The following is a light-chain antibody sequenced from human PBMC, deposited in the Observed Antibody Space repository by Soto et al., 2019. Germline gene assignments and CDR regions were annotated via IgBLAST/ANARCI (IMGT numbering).Light chain of an antibody. CDR1: QSLLHSNGYNY. V-gene: IGKV2-28*01. CDR2: LGS. CDR3: MQALQTPLT. J-gene: IGKJ4*01. Sequence: DILMSHSPLALRVAPGEPASISCRSSQSLLHSNGYNYLDWYLQKPGQSPQLLIYLGSNRASGVPDRFSGSGSGTDFTLKISRVEAEDVGVYYCMQALQTPLTFGGGTNVDIK.